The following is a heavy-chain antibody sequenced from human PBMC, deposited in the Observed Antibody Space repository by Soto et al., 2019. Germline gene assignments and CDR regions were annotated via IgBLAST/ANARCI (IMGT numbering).Heavy chain of an antibody. CDR2: INHSGST. CDR3: ARSHRQSYRATYSDY. V-gene: IGHV4-34*01. J-gene: IGHJ4*02. CDR1: GGTFSGYY. Sequence: TSETLSLTCAVYGGTFSGYYWSWIRQPPGKGLEWIGEINHSGSTNYNPSLKSRVTISVDTSKNQFSLKLSSVTAADTAVYYCARSHRQSYRATYSDYWGQGTLVTVSS. D-gene: IGHD5-12*01.